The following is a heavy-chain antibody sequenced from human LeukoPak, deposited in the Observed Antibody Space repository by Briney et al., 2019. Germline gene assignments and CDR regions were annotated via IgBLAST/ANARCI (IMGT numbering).Heavy chain of an antibody. CDR1: GYTFTSYG. V-gene: IGHV1-18*01. D-gene: IGHD3-3*01. CDR2: ISAYNGNT. CDR3: ARASPLRFLEWLLSGPFDY. Sequence: PAASVKVSCKASGYTFTSYGISWVRQAPGQGLEWMGWISAYNGNTNYAQKLQGRVTMNTDTSTSPAYMELRSLRSHDTAVYYCARASPLRFLEWLLSGPFDYWGQGTLVTVSS. J-gene: IGHJ4*02.